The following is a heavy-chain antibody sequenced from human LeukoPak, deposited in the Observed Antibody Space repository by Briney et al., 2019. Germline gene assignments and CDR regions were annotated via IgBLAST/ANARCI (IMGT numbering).Heavy chain of an antibody. CDR2: TRNKANSYTT. V-gene: IGHV3-72*01. CDR3: ARGGTTSGWRSFDY. CDR1: GFTFSDHY. Sequence: GGSLRLSCAASGFTFSDHYMDWVRQAPGKGLEWVGRTRNKANSYTTEYAAPVKGRFTISRDDSTNSLDLQMNSLETEDTAVYYCARGGTTSGWRSFDYYGWGTVVTVSA. J-gene: IGHJ4*02. D-gene: IGHD6-19*01.